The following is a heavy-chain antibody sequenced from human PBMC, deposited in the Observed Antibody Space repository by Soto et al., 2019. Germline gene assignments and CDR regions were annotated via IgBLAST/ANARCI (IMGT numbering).Heavy chain of an antibody. D-gene: IGHD2-21*02. J-gene: IGHJ4*02. V-gene: IGHV3-30*18. CDR2: ISYDGSNK. Sequence: QVQLVESGGGVVQPGRSLRLSCAASGFTFSSNGMHWVRQAPGKGLEWVAVISYDGSNKYYADSVKGRFTISRDNSKNTLYLQMNSLRAEDTAVYYCVQDISVTWSFDHWGQGTLVTVSS. CDR1: GFTFSSNG. CDR3: VQDISVTWSFDH.